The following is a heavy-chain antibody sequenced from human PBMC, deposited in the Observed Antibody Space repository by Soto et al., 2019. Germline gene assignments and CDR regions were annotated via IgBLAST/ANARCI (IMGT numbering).Heavy chain of an antibody. Sequence: GSLRLSCAASGFTVSSNYMSWVRQAPGKGLEWVSVIYSGGSTYYADSVKGRFTISRDNSKNTLYLQMNSLRAEDTAVYYCATLHSGSYPYYFDYWGQGNLVTVSS. CDR3: ATLHSGSYPYYFDY. D-gene: IGHD1-26*01. CDR2: IYSGGST. V-gene: IGHV3-53*01. CDR1: GFTVSSNY. J-gene: IGHJ4*02.